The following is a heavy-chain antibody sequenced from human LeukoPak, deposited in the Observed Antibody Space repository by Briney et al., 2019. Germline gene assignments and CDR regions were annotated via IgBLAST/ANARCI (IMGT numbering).Heavy chain of an antibody. CDR2: IYYSENT. CDR3: ARGSYPYYYYWDV. J-gene: IGHJ6*03. V-gene: IGHV4-59*12. D-gene: IGHD1-26*01. Sequence: RPSETLSLTCTVSGDSISDYCWSWVRQPPGRGLEWIGYIYYSENTNYNPSLKSPVTISVDRSKTQFSLKLSSVTAADTSVYYCARGSYPYYYYWDVGGKGTTATVSS. CDR1: GDSISDYC.